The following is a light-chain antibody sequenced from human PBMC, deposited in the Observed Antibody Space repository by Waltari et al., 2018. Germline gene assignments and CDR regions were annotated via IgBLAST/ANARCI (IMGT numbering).Light chain of an antibody. Sequence: QSALTQPRSVSGSPGQSVTISCTGTSSDVGGYNYVSWYQQHPGKAPKLMIYDVSKRPCGVPVRFSGSKSGNTASLTISGLQTEDEADYFCCSFAGSVYIWVFGGGTKLTVL. CDR3: CSFAGSVYIWV. CDR2: DVS. V-gene: IGLV2-11*01. CDR1: SSDVGGYNY. J-gene: IGLJ3*02.